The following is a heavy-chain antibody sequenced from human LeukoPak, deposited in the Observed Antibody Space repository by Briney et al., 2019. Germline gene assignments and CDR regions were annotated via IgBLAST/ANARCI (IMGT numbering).Heavy chain of an antibody. CDR1: GYTFTTYY. V-gene: IGHV1-46*01. Sequence: AASVKVFCKASGYTFTTYYMYWVRQAPGQGLEWMGIINPSGGSTSYAQKFQGRVTMTRDTSTSTVYMELNTLRSEDTAVYYCARGSNYYYDVTADYPRYWGQGTLVTVSS. CDR3: ARGSNYYYDVTADYPRY. D-gene: IGHD3-22*01. J-gene: IGHJ4*02. CDR2: INPSGGST.